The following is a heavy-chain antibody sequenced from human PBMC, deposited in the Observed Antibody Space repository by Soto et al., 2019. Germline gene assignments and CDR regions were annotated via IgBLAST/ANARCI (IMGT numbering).Heavy chain of an antibody. Sequence: QVQLQQWGAGLLKPSETLSLTCAVYGGSFSGYYWSWIRQPPGKGLEWIGEINHSGSTNYNPSLTSRVPISVDTSKNQFSLKLSSVTAADTAVYYCARGRFVYSWFDPWGQGTLVTVSS. V-gene: IGHV4-34*01. D-gene: IGHD2-15*01. CDR2: INHSGST. J-gene: IGHJ5*02. CDR1: GGSFSGYY. CDR3: ARGRFVYSWFDP.